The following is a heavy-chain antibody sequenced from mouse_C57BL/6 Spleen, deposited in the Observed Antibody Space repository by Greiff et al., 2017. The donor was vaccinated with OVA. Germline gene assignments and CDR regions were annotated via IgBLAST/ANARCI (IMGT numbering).Heavy chain of an antibody. CDR3: ARRHLLYYAMDY. Sequence: EVMLVESGGGLVKPGGSLKLSCAASGFTFSSYTMSWVRQTPEKRLEWVATISGGGGNTYYPDSVKGRFTISRDNAKNTLYLQMSSLRSEDTALYYCARRHLLYYAMDYWGQGTSVTVSS. D-gene: IGHD2-1*01. CDR2: ISGGGGNT. V-gene: IGHV5-9*01. J-gene: IGHJ4*01. CDR1: GFTFSSYT.